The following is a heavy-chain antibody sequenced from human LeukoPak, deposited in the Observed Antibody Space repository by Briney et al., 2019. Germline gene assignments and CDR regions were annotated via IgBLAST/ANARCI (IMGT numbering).Heavy chain of an antibody. D-gene: IGHD6-19*01. CDR3: AAPAPWSYSSGWRFDY. Sequence: GGSLRLSCAASGFTFSSYVMHWVRQAPGKGLEWVAIISYDGSNKYYADSVKGRFTISRDNSKNTLYLQMNSLRAEDTAVYYCAAPAPWSYSSGWRFDYWGQGTLVTVSS. J-gene: IGHJ4*02. CDR2: ISYDGSNK. V-gene: IGHV3-30*03. CDR1: GFTFSSYV.